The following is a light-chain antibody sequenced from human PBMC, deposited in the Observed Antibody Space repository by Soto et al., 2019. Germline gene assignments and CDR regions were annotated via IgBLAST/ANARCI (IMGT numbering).Light chain of an antibody. CDR1: QSVLHSSNNKNY. Sequence: DIVMTQSPDSLAVSLGERATINCRSSQSVLHSSNNKNYLAWYQQKPGQPPKLLIYWASTRESGVPDRFSGSGSGTDFTLTISSVQAEDVADYYCHQYYGILNTFGQGTKLEIK. CDR3: HQYYGILNT. V-gene: IGKV4-1*01. J-gene: IGKJ2*01. CDR2: WAS.